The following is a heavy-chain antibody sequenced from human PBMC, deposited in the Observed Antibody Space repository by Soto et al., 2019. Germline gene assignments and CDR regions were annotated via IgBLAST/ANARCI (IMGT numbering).Heavy chain of an antibody. CDR3: AKGKTSGWYYFDY. CDR2: ISASGRDT. Sequence: VGSLRLSCVASGFTFSNYAMSWVRQAPGKGLEWVSGISASGRDTYYADSVKDRFTISRDSFKNTLYLQMNSLRAEDTGTYYCAKGKTSGWYYFDYWGQGALVTVSS. V-gene: IGHV3-23*01. D-gene: IGHD6-19*01. CDR1: GFTFSNYA. J-gene: IGHJ4*02.